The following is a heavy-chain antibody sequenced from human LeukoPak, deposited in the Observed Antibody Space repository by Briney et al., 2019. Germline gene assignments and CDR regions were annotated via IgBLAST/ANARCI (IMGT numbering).Heavy chain of an antibody. J-gene: IGHJ4*02. CDR1: GYTFTGYY. CDR3: ARDGNLRYFELDY. CDR2: INPNSGGT. Sequence: GASVKVSCKASGYTFTGYYMHWVRQAPGQGLEWMGWINPNSGGTNYAQKFQGWVTMTRDTSISTAYMELSSLRSEDTAVYYCARDGNLRYFELDYWGQGTLVTVSS. D-gene: IGHD3-9*01. V-gene: IGHV1-2*04.